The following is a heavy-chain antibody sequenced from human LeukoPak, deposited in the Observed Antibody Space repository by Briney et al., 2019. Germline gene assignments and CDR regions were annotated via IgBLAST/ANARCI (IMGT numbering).Heavy chain of an antibody. Sequence: GGSLRLSCAASGFNFSSQWMSWVRQAPGKGLEWVANVNQGGTQKYYVDSVKGRFTISRDNAENSLYLQLNSLRAEDTAVYYCAREHYFYYMDGWGKGTTVTVSS. J-gene: IGHJ6*03. V-gene: IGHV3-7*01. CDR2: VNQGGTQK. CDR3: AREHYFYYMDG. CDR1: GFNFSSQW.